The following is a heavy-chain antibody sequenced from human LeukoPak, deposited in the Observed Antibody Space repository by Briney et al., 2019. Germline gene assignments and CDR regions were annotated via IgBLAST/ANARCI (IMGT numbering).Heavy chain of an antibody. CDR1: GFTFSAYS. CDR2: ISSSSIYI. Sequence: GGSLRLFCAASGFTFSAYSMNWVRQAPGKGLEWVSSISSSSIYIYYADSVKGRFTISRDNAKNSLYLQMNSLRAEDTAVYYCARARYCSSTNCYEHDYWGQGTLVTVSS. CDR3: ARARYCSSTNCYEHDY. D-gene: IGHD2-2*01. J-gene: IGHJ4*02. V-gene: IGHV3-21*01.